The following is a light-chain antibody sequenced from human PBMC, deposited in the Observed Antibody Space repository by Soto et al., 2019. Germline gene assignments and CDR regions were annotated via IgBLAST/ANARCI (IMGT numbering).Light chain of an antibody. V-gene: IGKV4-1*01. J-gene: IGKJ4*01. Sequence: DIVMTQSPDSLAVSLGERATINCKSSQSVLHSSNNKNYLAWYQEKPGQPPKLLIYWASTRESGVPDRFSGSGSETDFTLTISSLQAEDVAVYYCQQYYSTPSFGGGNKVEIK. CDR3: QQYYSTPS. CDR2: WAS. CDR1: QSVLHSSNNKNY.